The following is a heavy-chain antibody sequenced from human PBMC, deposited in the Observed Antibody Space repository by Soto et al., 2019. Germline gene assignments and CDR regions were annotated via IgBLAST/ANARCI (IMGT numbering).Heavy chain of an antibody. CDR2: ISGSGGST. J-gene: IGHJ5*02. Sequence: GRPLPLPCAAAGLTFINYARIWISPTKGKGLEWVSAISGSGGSTYYADSVKGRFTISRDNSKNTLYLQMNSLRAEDTAVYYCAKGGYSSSWYGLNWFDPWGQGTLVTVSS. CDR1: GLTFINYA. D-gene: IGHD6-13*01. V-gene: IGHV3-23*01. CDR3: AKGGYSSSWYGLNWFDP.